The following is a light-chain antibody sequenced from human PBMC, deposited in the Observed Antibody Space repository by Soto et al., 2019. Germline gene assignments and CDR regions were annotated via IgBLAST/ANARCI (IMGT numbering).Light chain of an antibody. CDR1: QSIGVW. CDR3: QQYDISSGT. Sequence: DIQMTQSPSTLSSSVGDRVTITCRASQSIGVWLAWYQQKPGRAPKLLIYDASTLQRGVPSRFSGSGSGTEFTLNISSLQPEDFETYYCQQYDISSGTFGQGTKVEIK. CDR2: DAS. V-gene: IGKV1-5*01. J-gene: IGKJ1*01.